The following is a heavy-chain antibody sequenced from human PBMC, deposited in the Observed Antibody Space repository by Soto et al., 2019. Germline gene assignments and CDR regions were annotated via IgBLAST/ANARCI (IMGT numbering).Heavy chain of an antibody. J-gene: IGHJ6*03. D-gene: IGHD3-10*01. CDR2: ISSSSSTI. CDR3: ARDPFGELPLYYYYYMDV. CDR1: GFTFSSYS. Sequence: EVQLVESGGGLVQPGGSLRLSCAASGFTFSSYSMNWVRQAPGKGLEWVSYISSSSSTIYYADSVKGRFTISRDNAKNSLYLQMNSLRAEDTAVYYCARDPFGELPLYYYYYMDVWGKGTTVTVSS. V-gene: IGHV3-48*01.